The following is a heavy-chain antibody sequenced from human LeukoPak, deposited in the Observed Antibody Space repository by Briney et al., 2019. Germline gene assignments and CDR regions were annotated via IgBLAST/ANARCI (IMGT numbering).Heavy chain of an antibody. CDR1: GFTFSSYG. Sequence: GGSLRLSCAASGFTFSSYGMHWVRQAPGKGLEWVAVIWYDGSNKYYADSVKGRFTISRDNSKNTLYLQMNSLRAEDTAVYYCARDGIAAAGTLWFDPWGQGTLVTVSS. D-gene: IGHD6-13*01. CDR3: ARDGIAAAGTLWFDP. V-gene: IGHV3-33*01. CDR2: IWYDGSNK. J-gene: IGHJ5*02.